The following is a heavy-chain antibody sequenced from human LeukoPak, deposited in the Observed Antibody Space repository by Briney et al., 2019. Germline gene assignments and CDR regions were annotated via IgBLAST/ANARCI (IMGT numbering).Heavy chain of an antibody. J-gene: IGHJ3*02. CDR1: GGSISSGDYY. V-gene: IGHV4-30-4*01. Sequence: SETLSLTCTVSGGSISSGDYYWSWIRQPPGKGLEWIGYIYYSGSTYYNPSLKSQVTISVDTSKNQFSLKLSSVTAADTAVYYCARGDGDAFDIWGQGTMVTVSS. CDR2: IYYSGST. CDR3: ARGDGDAFDI.